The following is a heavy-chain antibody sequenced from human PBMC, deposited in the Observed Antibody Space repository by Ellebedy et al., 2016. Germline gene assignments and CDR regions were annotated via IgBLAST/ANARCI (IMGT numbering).Heavy chain of an antibody. Sequence: GGSLRLSCTVSGLSFSTYGMNCVRQGPGKGLEWVSYINFRGRDINYADSVKGRFTISRDNAKYSIYLQMDSLRDEDTAVYYCTRGGAARPDYWGQGTLVIVSS. J-gene: IGHJ4*02. CDR2: INFRGRDI. D-gene: IGHD6-6*01. V-gene: IGHV3-48*02. CDR3: TRGGAARPDY. CDR1: GLSFSTYG.